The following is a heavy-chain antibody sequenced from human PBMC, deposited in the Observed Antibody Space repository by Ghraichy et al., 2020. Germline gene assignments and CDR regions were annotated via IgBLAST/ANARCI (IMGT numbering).Heavy chain of an antibody. Sequence: SQTLSLTCTVSGGSMTSYWSWIRQSAGKGLEWIGRIYSSGSFNYNASLRSRVTLSVDTSKNQFSLNLKYVTAADTAVYYCARVREGRYVSDYFDTWSQGIVVTVSS. D-gene: IGHD5-12*01. CDR2: IYSSGSF. CDR3: ARVREGRYVSDYFDT. CDR1: GGSMTSY. V-gene: IGHV4-4*07. J-gene: IGHJ4*02.